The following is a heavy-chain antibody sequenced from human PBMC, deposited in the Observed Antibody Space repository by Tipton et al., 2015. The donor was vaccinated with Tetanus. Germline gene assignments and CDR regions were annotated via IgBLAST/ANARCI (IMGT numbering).Heavy chain of an antibody. D-gene: IGHD2-8*01. Sequence: SLRLSCAASGFTFSSYAMSWVRQAPGKGLEWVSGISGSGGTTNYADSVKGRFTISRDNSKNTLYLQMNSLRAEDTAVYFCARRSLLNYGLDVWGQGTTVTVSS. CDR1: GFTFSSYA. CDR2: ISGSGGTT. V-gene: IGHV3-23*01. CDR3: ARRSLLNYGLDV. J-gene: IGHJ6*02.